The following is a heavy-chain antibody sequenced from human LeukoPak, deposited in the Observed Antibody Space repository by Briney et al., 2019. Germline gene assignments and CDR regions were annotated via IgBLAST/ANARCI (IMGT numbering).Heavy chain of an antibody. Sequence: GGSLRLSCVASGFSFSSYEMNWVRQAPGKGLEWVSYISSSGNTIYYADSVRGRFTISRDNAENSLYLQMNSLRAEDTAVYYCAKHPQDWGQGTLVSVSS. CDR2: ISSSGNTI. CDR1: GFSFSSYE. CDR3: AKHPQD. J-gene: IGHJ4*02. V-gene: IGHV3-48*03.